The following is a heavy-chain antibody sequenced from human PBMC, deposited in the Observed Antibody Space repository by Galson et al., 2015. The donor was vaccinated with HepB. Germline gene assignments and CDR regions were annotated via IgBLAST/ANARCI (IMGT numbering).Heavy chain of an antibody. Sequence: SLRLSCAASGFTFSSYAMSWVRQAPGKGLEWVSAISGSGGSTYYADSVKGRFTISRDNSKNTLYLQMNSLRAEDTAVYYCAKDLLLSAVAAQLYFDYWGQGTLVTVSS. CDR1: GFTFSSYA. CDR3: AKDLLLSAVAAQLYFDY. CDR2: ISGSGGST. V-gene: IGHV3-23*01. D-gene: IGHD6-19*01. J-gene: IGHJ4*02.